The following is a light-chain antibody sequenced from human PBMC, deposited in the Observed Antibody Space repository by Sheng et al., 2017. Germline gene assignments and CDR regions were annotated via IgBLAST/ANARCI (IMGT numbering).Light chain of an antibody. CDR2: EDN. Sequence: LTQPPSVSGAPGQRVTISCTRSSGSIASNYVQWYQQRPGSSPTTVIYEDNQRPSGVPDRFSGSIDSSSNSASLTISGLKTEDEADYYCQSYDSSNLWVFGGGTKLTVL. CDR1: SGSIASNY. CDR3: QSYDSSNLWV. J-gene: IGLJ3*02. V-gene: IGLV6-57*01.